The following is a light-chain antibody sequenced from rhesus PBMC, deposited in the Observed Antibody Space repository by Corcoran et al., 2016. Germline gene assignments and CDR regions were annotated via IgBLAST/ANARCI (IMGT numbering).Light chain of an antibody. CDR2: EAS. J-gene: IGKJ2*01. CDR3: QQHVSSPYS. Sequence: DIQMTQSPSSLSASVGDRVTITCRASQGITNDLAWYQQNPGETPKLLIYEASSLQSWIPSRFSGSGSGTDLTLTISRLQPEDFATYSFQQHVSSPYSFGQGTKVEIK. V-gene: IGKV1-25*01. CDR1: QGITND.